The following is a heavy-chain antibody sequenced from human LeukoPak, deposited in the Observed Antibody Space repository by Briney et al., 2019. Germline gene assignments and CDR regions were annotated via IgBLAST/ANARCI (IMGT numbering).Heavy chain of an antibody. CDR3: ARDLINYYDSSGYPYYHYGMDV. V-gene: IGHV3-33*01. J-gene: IGHJ6*02. CDR1: GFTFSSYG. D-gene: IGHD3-22*01. Sequence: GGSLRLSCAASGFTFSSYGMHWVRQAPGKGLEWVAVIWYDGSNKYYADSVKGRFTTSRDNSKNTLYLQMNSLRAEDTAVYYCARDLINYYDSSGYPYYHYGMDVWGQGTTVTVSS. CDR2: IWYDGSNK.